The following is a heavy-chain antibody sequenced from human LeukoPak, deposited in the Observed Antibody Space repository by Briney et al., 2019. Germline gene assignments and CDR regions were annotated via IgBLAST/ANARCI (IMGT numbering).Heavy chain of an antibody. CDR2: ISGSGGST. V-gene: IGHV3-23*01. J-gene: IGHJ4*02. CDR1: GFTFSSYA. Sequence: GGSLRLSCAASGFTFSSYAMSWVRQAPGKGLEWVSAISGSGGSTYYADSVKGRFTISRGNSKNTLYLQMNSLRAEDTAVYYCAKGGVGSGYYYPFDYWGQGTLVTVSS. CDR3: AKGGVGSGYYYPFDY. D-gene: IGHD3-22*01.